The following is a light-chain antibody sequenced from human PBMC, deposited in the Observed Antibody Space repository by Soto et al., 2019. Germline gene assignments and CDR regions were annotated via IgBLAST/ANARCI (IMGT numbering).Light chain of an antibody. Sequence: QSVLTQPASVSGSPGQSITISCTGTSSDVGGHNYVSWYQQHPGKAPKLMIYEVSNRPSGVSNRFSASKSGNTASLTISGLQAEDEADYYCSSYTSSSTLFGGGTKVTVL. CDR2: EVS. CDR3: SSYTSSSTL. V-gene: IGLV2-14*01. CDR1: SSDVGGHNY. J-gene: IGLJ2*01.